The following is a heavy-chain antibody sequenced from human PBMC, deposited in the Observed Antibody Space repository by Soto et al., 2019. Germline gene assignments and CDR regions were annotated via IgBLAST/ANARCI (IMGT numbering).Heavy chain of an antibody. V-gene: IGHV1-69*13. CDR3: ARCGSGSYYTYYYYGMDV. CDR1: GGTFSSYA. CDR2: IIPIFGTA. J-gene: IGHJ6*02. D-gene: IGHD3-10*01. Sequence: SVKVSCQASGGTFSSYAISWVRQAPGQGLELMGGIIPIFGTANYEQKFQGRVTITADESTSTAYMELSSLRSEDTAVYYCARCGSGSYYTYYYYGMDVWGQGTTVTVAS.